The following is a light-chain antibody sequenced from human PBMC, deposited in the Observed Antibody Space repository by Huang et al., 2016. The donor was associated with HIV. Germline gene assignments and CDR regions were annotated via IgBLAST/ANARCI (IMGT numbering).Light chain of an antibody. CDR2: AAS. Sequence: IRMTQSPSSLSASTGARVTITCRANQDINNVLAWYQQRPGSVPKLLIYAASTLQSGLPSRFSGNGSGTDFTLTIGCLHSEDVATYYCQQYDIHPLTFGPGTRVDIK. CDR1: QDINNV. V-gene: IGKV1-8*01. CDR3: QQYDIHPLT. J-gene: IGKJ3*01.